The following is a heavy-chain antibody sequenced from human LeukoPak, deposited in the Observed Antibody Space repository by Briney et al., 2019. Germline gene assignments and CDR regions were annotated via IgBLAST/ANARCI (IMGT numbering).Heavy chain of an antibody. D-gene: IGHD3-9*01. CDR2: IRYDGSNK. J-gene: IGHJ4*02. V-gene: IGHV3-30*02. CDR1: GFTFSSYG. Sequence: GGSLRLSCAASGFTFSSYGMHWVRQAPGKGLEWVAFIRYDGSNKYHADSVKGRFTISRDNSKNTMYLQMNSLRAEDAAVYYCVRDYENLTGSKTRFHYWGQGTLVTVSS. CDR3: VRDYENLTGSKTRFHY.